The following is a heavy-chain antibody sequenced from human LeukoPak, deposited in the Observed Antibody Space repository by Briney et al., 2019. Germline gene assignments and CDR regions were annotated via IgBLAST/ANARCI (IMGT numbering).Heavy chain of an antibody. CDR3: ARRETTVTHQDY. J-gene: IGHJ4*02. D-gene: IGHD4-11*01. CDR2: INRSGST. V-gene: IGHV4-34*01. CDR1: GGSFSGYY. Sequence: RPSETLSLTCAVYGGSFSGYYWSWIRQPPGKGLEWIGEINRSGSTNYNPSLKSRVTISVDTSKNQFSLKLSSVTAADTAVYYCARRETTVTHQDYWGQGTLVTVSS.